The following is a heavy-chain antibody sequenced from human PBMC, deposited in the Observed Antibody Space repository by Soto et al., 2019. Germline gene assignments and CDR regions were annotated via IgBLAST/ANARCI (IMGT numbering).Heavy chain of an antibody. Sequence: PGGSLRLSCAASGFTFSSYAMNWVRRTQEKGLEWVSSISSTSSYTHYSDSVKGRFTISRDNANNSLFLQMNSLRAEDTATYYCARDLALAGNYWGQGVLVTVSS. CDR2: ISSTSSYT. V-gene: IGHV3-21*01. J-gene: IGHJ4*02. CDR1: GFTFSSYA. D-gene: IGHD6-19*01. CDR3: ARDLALAGNY.